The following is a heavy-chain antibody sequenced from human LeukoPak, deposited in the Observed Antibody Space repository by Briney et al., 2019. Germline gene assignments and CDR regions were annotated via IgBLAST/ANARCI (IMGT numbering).Heavy chain of an antibody. D-gene: IGHD1-14*01. CDR1: GFYLRSYT. CDR3: ARDVTAGGDAFDI. Sequence: GGSLRLSCAASGFYLRSYTTNWLRHAPGKGLEWVALISYDGRNKYYADSLEARLTISRDNSQNALYLQTNSLRAEDAAVYYWARDVTAGGDAFDIWGQGTMVTVSS. V-gene: IGHV3-30*01. J-gene: IGHJ3*02. CDR2: ISYDGRNK.